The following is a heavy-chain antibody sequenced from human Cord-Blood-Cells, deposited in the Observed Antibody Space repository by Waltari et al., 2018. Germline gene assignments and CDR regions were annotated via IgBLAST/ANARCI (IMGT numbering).Heavy chain of an antibody. CDR1: GGPISSSSYY. D-gene: IGHD6-19*01. CDR2: IYYSGST. Sequence: QLKLQESGPGLVKPSEPLSLTCTVSGGPISSSSYYWGWIRQPPGKGLEWVGSIYYSGSTTYNPSLKNRVTRSVDTSKNQFSLNLSSVTAADTAVYYCASIAVAGLLFDYWGQGTLVTVSS. CDR3: ASIAVAGLLFDY. J-gene: IGHJ4*02. V-gene: IGHV4-39*01.